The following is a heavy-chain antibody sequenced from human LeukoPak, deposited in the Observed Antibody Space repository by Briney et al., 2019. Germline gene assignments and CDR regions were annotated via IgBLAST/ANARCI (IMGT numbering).Heavy chain of an antibody. D-gene: IGHD1-14*01. CDR1: GFTFSSYA. V-gene: IGHV3-30-3*01. CDR2: ISYDGSNK. J-gene: IGHJ3*02. Sequence: GGSLRLSCAASGFTFSSYAMHWVRQAPGKGLEWVAVISYDGSNKYYADSVKGRFTISRDNSKNTLYLQMNSLRAEDTAVYYCARDINPNNHPGAFDIWGQGTMVTVSS. CDR3: ARDINPNNHPGAFDI.